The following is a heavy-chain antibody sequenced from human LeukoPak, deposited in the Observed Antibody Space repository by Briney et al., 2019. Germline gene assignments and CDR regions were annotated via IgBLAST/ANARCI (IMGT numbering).Heavy chain of an antibody. V-gene: IGHV4-34*01. CDR2: INHSGST. D-gene: IGHD2-2*03. Sequence: SETLSLTCAVYGGSFSGYYWSWIRQPPGKGLEWIGEINHSGSTNYNPSLKSRVTISVDTSKNQFSPKLSSVTAADTAVYYCARALSLMDHDPWGQGTLVTVSS. CDR3: ARALSLMDHDP. J-gene: IGHJ5*02. CDR1: GGSFSGYY.